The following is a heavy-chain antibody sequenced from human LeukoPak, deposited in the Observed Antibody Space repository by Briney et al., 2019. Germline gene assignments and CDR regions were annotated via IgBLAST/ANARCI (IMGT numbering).Heavy chain of an antibody. D-gene: IGHD3-22*01. CDR2: IWYDGSNK. CDR3: ARDTPHDYYDSSGYYFSYYGMDV. Sequence: PGGSLRLSCAASGFTFSSYGMHWVRQAPGKGLEWVAVIWYDGSNKYYADSVKGRFTISRDNSKNTLYLQMNSLRAEDTAVYYCARDTPHDYYDSSGYYFSYYGMDVWAKGPRSPSP. CDR1: GFTFSSYG. V-gene: IGHV3-33*01. J-gene: IGHJ6*02.